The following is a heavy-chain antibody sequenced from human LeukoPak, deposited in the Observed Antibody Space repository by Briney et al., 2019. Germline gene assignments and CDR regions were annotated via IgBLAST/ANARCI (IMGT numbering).Heavy chain of an antibody. D-gene: IGHD3-16*01. V-gene: IGHV4-38-2*01. Sequence: GSLRLSCAASGFTFRKAWMSWVRQPPGKGLEWIGSIYYSGSTYYNPSLKSRVTISVDTSKNQFSLKLSSVTAADTAVYYCARRGVADAGDDYWGQGTLVTVSS. CDR2: IYYSGST. CDR1: GFTFRKAW. J-gene: IGHJ4*02. CDR3: ARRGVADAGDDY.